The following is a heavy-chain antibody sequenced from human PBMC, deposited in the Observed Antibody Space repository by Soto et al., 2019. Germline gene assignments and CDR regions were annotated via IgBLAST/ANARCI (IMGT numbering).Heavy chain of an antibody. V-gene: IGHV4-31*03. CDR3: ARVGDYYGSGSYYNPEPLWFDP. Sequence: QVQRQESGPGLVKPSQTLSLTCTVSGGSISSGGYYWCWIRQHPGKGLEWIGYIYYSGRTFYNPSLKSRVNIPVDTPKTQFSLKLSSVTAADTAVYYCARVGDYYGSGSYYNPEPLWFDPWGQGTLVTVSS. CDR1: GGSISSGGYY. CDR2: IYYSGRT. J-gene: IGHJ5*02. D-gene: IGHD3-10*01.